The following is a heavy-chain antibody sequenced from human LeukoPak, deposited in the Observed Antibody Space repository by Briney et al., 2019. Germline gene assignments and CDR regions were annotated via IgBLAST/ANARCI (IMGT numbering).Heavy chain of an antibody. V-gene: IGHV6-1*01. Sequence: SQTLSLTCAISGDSFSSNSVTWNWIRQSPSRGLEWLGRTYYRSAWYNDYAVSVRGRITVNHDTSKNQFSLHLNSVTPEDTAVYYCARRLTQYDCFDPWGQGILVTVSS. CDR1: GDSFSSNSVT. CDR3: ARRLTQYDCFDP. D-gene: IGHD2-2*01. J-gene: IGHJ5*02. CDR2: TYYRSAWYN.